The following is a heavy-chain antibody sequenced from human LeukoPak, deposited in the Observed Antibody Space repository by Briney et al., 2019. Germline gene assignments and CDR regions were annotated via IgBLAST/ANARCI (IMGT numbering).Heavy chain of an antibody. CDR1: GLTFSDVR. V-gene: IGHV3-15*01. CDR3: SEGLAY. Sequence: PGGSLRLSCAVSGLTFSDVRMSWVRQAPGKGLEWVGRITTTAHGATTDYAAPVKGRFTISRDDSKNTVYLQMNSLKTEDTALYYCSEGLAYWGQGTLVTVSS. J-gene: IGHJ4*02. CDR2: ITTTAHGATT.